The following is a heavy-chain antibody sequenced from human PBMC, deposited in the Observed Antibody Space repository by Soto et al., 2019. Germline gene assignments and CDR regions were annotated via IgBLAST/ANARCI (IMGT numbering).Heavy chain of an antibody. CDR3: ARGYVFGVVITPAFGAFDI. CDR1: GYTFTSYA. V-gene: IGHV1-3*01. Sequence: QVQLVQSGAEVKKPGASVKVSCKASGYTFTSYAMHWVRQAPGQRLEWMGWINAGNGNTKYSQKFQGRVTITRDTSASTAYMELSSLRSEDTAVYYCARGYVFGVVITPAFGAFDIWGQGTMVTVSS. D-gene: IGHD3-3*01. CDR2: INAGNGNT. J-gene: IGHJ3*02.